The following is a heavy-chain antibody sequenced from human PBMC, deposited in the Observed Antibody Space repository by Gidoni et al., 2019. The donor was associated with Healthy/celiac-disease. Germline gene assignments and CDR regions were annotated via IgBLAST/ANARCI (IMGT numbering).Heavy chain of an antibody. J-gene: IGHJ6*02. CDR2: IWYDGSNK. CDR3: ARDQFLEWPGGMDV. Sequence: CAASGFTFSSYGMHWVRQAPGKGLEWVAVIWYDGSNKYYADSVKGRFTISRDNSKNTLYLQMNSLRAEDTAVYYCARDQFLEWPGGMDVWGQGTTVTVSS. V-gene: IGHV3-33*08. D-gene: IGHD3-3*01. CDR1: GFTFSSYG.